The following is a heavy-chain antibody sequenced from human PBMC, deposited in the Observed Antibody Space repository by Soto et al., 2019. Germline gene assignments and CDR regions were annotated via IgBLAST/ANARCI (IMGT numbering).Heavy chain of an antibody. V-gene: IGHV3-23*01. Sequence: GSLRLSCAASGFTFSSYAMSWVRQAPGKGLEWVSAISGSGGSTYYADSVKGRFTISRDNSKNTLYLQMNSLRAEDTAVYYCAKDLGYYDFWSGYHYWGQGTLVTVSS. J-gene: IGHJ4*02. D-gene: IGHD3-3*01. CDR2: ISGSGGST. CDR1: GFTFSSYA. CDR3: AKDLGYYDFWSGYHY.